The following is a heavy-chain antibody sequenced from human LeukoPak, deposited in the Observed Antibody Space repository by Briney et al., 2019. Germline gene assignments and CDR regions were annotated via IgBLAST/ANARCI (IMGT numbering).Heavy chain of an antibody. V-gene: IGHV4-39*01. Sequence: PSETLSLXCTVCGGSNKSSSYFWGWSRQPPGKGPEWIGSFYYSGNTYYNPSLKSRVTISVDTSKNQFSLKLSSVSAADTAVYYCARKYCSSTSCYYAYWGQGTLVTVSS. CDR3: ARKYCSSTSCYYAY. CDR1: GGSNKSSSYF. D-gene: IGHD2-2*01. CDR2: FYYSGNT. J-gene: IGHJ4*02.